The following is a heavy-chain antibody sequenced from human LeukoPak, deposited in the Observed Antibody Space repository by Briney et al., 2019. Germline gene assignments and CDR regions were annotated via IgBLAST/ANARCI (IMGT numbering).Heavy chain of an antibody. J-gene: IGHJ6*02. D-gene: IGHD1-26*01. V-gene: IGHV1-8*01. CDR3: ARGGSYSGSYYGKYYYGMDV. CDR1: GYTFTSYD. Sequence: ASVKVSCKASGYTFTSYDISWVRQATGQGLEWMGRMNPNSGNTDYAQKFQGRVTMTRNTSISTAYMELSSLRSEDTAVYYCARGGSYSGSYYGKYYYGMDVWGQGTTVTVSS. CDR2: MNPNSGNT.